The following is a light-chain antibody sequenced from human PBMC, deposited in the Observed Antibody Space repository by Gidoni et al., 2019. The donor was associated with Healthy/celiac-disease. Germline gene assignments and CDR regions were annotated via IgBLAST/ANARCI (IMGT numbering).Light chain of an antibody. V-gene: IGKV1-9*01. Sequence: DIQLTQSPSFLSASVGDRVTITCRASQGISSYLAWYQQKPGKAPKLLIYAASTLQSGVPSRFSGSGSGTEFTLTISSLQPADFATYYCQQLNSLFTFGPGTKVDIK. J-gene: IGKJ3*01. CDR2: AAS. CDR1: QGISSY. CDR3: QQLNSLFT.